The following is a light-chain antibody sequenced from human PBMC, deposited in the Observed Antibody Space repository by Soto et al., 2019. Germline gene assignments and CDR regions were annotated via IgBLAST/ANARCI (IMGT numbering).Light chain of an antibody. CDR1: QNITNN. J-gene: IGKJ4*01. Sequence: DIEMTQTPSSLSASIGDRVTITCQASQNITNNLSWYQQKPGKAPNLLIYHASKLAKGVTSRFSGSGSGTIFTLTISGLQPEDIATYFCQQYEALPPPFGGGTKV. CDR2: HAS. CDR3: QQYEALPPP. V-gene: IGKV1-33*01.